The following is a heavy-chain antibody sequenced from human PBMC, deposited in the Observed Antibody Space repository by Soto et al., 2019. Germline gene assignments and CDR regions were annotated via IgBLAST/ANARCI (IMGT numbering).Heavy chain of an antibody. V-gene: IGHV3-30*18. CDR1: GFTFSSYG. Sequence: GGSLRLSCAASGFTFSSYGMHWVRQAPGKGLEWVAVIPYDGSNKYYADSVKGRFTISRDNSKNTLYLQMNSLRAEDTAVYYCAKAGGGMDVWGQGTTVTVSS. J-gene: IGHJ6*02. CDR2: IPYDGSNK. D-gene: IGHD3-16*01. CDR3: AKAGGGMDV.